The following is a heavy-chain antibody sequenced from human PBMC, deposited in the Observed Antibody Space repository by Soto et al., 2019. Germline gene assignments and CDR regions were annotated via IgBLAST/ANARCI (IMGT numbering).Heavy chain of an antibody. J-gene: IGHJ5*02. CDR3: ARFSLLGSILWFDP. Sequence: PSVKVSCKASGYTFTSYDINWVRQATGQGLEWMGWMNPNSGNTGYAQKFQGRVTMTRNTSISTAYMELSSLRSEDTAVYYCARFSLLGSILWFDPWGQGTLVTVSS. CDR2: MNPNSGNT. V-gene: IGHV1-8*01. CDR1: GYTFTSYD. D-gene: IGHD3-16*01.